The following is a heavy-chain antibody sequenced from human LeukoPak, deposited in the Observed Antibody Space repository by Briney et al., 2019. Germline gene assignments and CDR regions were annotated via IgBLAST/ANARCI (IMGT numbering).Heavy chain of an antibody. CDR2: ISGSGGST. J-gene: IGHJ4*02. V-gene: IGHV3-23*01. D-gene: IGHD6-19*01. CDR3: AKVWASSGWTPFDY. CDR1: GFTFTTYG. Sequence: PGGSLRLSCAASGFTFTTYGMSWVRQAPGKGLEWVSSISGSGGSTYYADSVKGRFTISRDNSKNTLYLQMNSLRAEDTAVYYCAKVWASSGWTPFDYWGQGTLVTVSS.